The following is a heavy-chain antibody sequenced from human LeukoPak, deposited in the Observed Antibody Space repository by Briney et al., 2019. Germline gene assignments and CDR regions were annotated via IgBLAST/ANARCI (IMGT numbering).Heavy chain of an antibody. J-gene: IGHJ4*02. D-gene: IGHD6-13*01. CDR2: IYSAGNT. CDR3: TTVLSSNRYNLCDY. Sequence: PGGSLRLSCAASAFTISGNYMSWVRQAPGKGLEWVSAIYSAGNTYYADSVKGRFTISRDNAKNTLYLQMNSLGAEDTAVYYCTTVLSSNRYNLCDYWGQGTLVTVSS. V-gene: IGHV3-66*01. CDR1: AFTISGNY.